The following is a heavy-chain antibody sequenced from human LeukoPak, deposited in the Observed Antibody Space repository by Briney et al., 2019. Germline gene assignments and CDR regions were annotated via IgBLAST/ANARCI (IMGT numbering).Heavy chain of an antibody. J-gene: IGHJ4*02. V-gene: IGHV3-74*01. CDR1: GFTFSSYW. D-gene: IGHD3-3*01. CDR3: ASIFEDYYDFWSGYLPIDY. Sequence: PVGSLRLSCAASGFTFSSYWMHWVRQAPGKGLVWVSRINSDGSSTSYADSVKGRFTISRDNAKNTLYLQMNSLRAEDTAVYYCASIFEDYYDFWSGYLPIDYWGQGTLVTVSS. CDR2: INSDGSST.